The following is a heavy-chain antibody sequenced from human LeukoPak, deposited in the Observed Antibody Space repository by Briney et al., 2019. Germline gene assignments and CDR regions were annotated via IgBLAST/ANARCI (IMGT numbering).Heavy chain of an antibody. J-gene: IGHJ4*02. V-gene: IGHV1-2*02. CDR3: AKSAQYDFLTGYYSS. CDR2: INPNSGGT. CDR1: GYIFTGDY. Sequence: PQASVKVSCKASGYIFTGDYIHWVRQAPGQGLEWMGWINPNSGGTNFAQKFQGRVTMTRDTSISTAYMELRRLRSDDTAVYFCAKSAQYDFLTGYYSSWGQGTLVTVSS. D-gene: IGHD3-9*01.